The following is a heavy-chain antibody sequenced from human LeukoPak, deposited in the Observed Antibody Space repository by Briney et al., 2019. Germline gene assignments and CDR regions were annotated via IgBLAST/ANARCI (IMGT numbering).Heavy chain of an antibody. CDR1: GGSISSGDYY. CDR3: VRVVVDYGSGSYDPYYYGMDV. J-gene: IGHJ6*02. D-gene: IGHD3-10*01. Sequence: SETLSLTCTVSGGSISSGDYYWSWIRQRPGKGLEWIGYIHYSGSTYHNPSLKSPVTISVDTSKNQFSLKLSSVTAADTAVYYCVRVVVDYGSGSYDPYYYGMDVWGQGTTVTVSS. V-gene: IGHV4-30-4*02. CDR2: IHYSGST.